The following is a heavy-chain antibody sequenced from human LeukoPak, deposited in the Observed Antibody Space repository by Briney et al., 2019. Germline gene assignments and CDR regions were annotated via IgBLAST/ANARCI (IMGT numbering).Heavy chain of an antibody. V-gene: IGHV3-53*04. CDR2: IYADGYT. CDR1: GISVSNDY. J-gene: IGHJ3*01. CDR3: ARDRRGEKDFDV. Sequence: GGSLRLSCAASGISVSNDYMSWVRQAPGKGLEWVSAIYADGYTRDAASVKGRFSIPRHNSKNTVYLQMDNLRPGGTAVYYCARDRRGEKDFDVWGPGTMVTVSS.